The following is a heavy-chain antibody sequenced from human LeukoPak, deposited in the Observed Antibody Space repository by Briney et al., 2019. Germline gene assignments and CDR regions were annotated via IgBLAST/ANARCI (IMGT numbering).Heavy chain of an antibody. CDR3: ATCVEDIALMVYAPGAFDI. J-gene: IGHJ3*02. V-gene: IGHV1-2*02. CDR1: GYTFTGYY. D-gene: IGHD2-8*01. CDR2: INPNSGGT. Sequence: ASVKVSCKASGYTFTGYYMHWVRQAPGQGLEWMGWINPNSGGTNYAQKFQGRVTMTRDTSISTAYMELSSLRSEDTAVYYCATCVEDIALMVYAPGAFDIWGQGTMVTVSS.